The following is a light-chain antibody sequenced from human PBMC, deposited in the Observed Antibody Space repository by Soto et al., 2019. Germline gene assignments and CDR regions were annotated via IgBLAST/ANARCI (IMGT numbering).Light chain of an antibody. CDR3: QQSYSNPT. J-gene: IGKJ1*01. CDR1: QSIGTY. V-gene: IGKV1-39*01. CDR2: AAS. Sequence: DIQMTQSPSSLSASVGDRVTITCWATQSIGTYLNWYQERPGKAPRLLIYAASSLQSGVPSRFSGSGSGTHFTLTISSLQPEDSATYSCQQSYSNPTFGQGTKVDIK.